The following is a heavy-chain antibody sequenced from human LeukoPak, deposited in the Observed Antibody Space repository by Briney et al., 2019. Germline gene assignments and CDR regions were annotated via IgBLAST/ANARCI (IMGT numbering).Heavy chain of an antibody. CDR3: ASHRTREEPGPLDI. V-gene: IGHV4-39*01. D-gene: IGHD1-26*01. Sequence: SETLSLTCTVSGGSISSSHYCGGWIRQPPGKGLEWIGSIYYSGSTYYNPSLKSRVTISVDTSKNQFSLKLTSVTAADTAVYYCASHRTREEPGPLDIWGQGTMVTVSS. CDR1: GGSISSSHYC. J-gene: IGHJ3*02. CDR2: IYYSGST.